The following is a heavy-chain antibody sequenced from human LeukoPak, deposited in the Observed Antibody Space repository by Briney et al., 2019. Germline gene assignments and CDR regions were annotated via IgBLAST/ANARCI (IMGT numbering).Heavy chain of an antibody. CDR2: IKEDGSEK. CDR3: ARGFDSYNGMDV. J-gene: IGHJ6*02. Sequence: GGSLRLSCAASGFTLSIYWMTWVRQAPGKGLEWVANIKEDGSEKYYVDSVKGRFTISRDHVKNSLYLQMNSLGVDDTAVYFCARGFDSYNGMDVWGQGTTVTVSS. D-gene: IGHD3-9*01. V-gene: IGHV3-7*01. CDR1: GFTLSIYW.